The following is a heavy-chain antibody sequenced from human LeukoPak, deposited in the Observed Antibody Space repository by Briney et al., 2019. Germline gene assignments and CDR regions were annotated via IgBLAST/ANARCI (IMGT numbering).Heavy chain of an antibody. J-gene: IGHJ4*02. CDR2: INPGGGST. CDR1: GYIFTSYY. Sequence: ATVKVSCKASGYIFTSYYMHWVRQAPGQGLEWMGIINPGGGSTTYAQKFQGRVTMTRDTSTSTVYMELSSLRSEDTAVYYCARDPLGGGDDYFDYWGQGTLVTVSS. V-gene: IGHV1-46*01. CDR3: ARDPLGGGDDYFDY. D-gene: IGHD2-21*02.